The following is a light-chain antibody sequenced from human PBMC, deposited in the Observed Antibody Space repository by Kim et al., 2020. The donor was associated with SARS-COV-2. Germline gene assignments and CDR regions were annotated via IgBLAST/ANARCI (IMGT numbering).Light chain of an antibody. CDR3: QQYDTSPLT. J-gene: IGKJ4*01. CDR2: GAS. V-gene: IGKV3-20*01. Sequence: SPGESATPSGRASQSVSNNYLAWYQQKPGQAPRLLNYGASSRAAGIPDRFSGGGSGTDFTLTLSRLEPEDFAVYYCQQYDTSPLTFGGGTKVDIK. CDR1: QSVSNNY.